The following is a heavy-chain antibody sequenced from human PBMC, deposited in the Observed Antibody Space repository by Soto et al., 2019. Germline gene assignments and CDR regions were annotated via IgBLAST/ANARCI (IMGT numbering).Heavy chain of an antibody. CDR1: GFPISSGFY. CDR3: ARGMNPQDY. D-gene: IGHD6-13*01. CDR2: IYHSGTT. Sequence: KSSETLSLTCNVSGFPISSGFYWGWVRQPPGKGLEWIGAIYHSGTTYFNPSLKSRVTMAIDTSKNQFSLSLASVAAADTAMYYCARGMNPQDYWGQGTLVTVS. J-gene: IGHJ4*02. V-gene: IGHV4-38-2*02.